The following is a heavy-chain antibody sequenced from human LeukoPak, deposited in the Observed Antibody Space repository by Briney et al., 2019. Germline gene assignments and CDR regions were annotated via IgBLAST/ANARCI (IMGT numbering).Heavy chain of an antibody. CDR2: INSDGSST. V-gene: IGHV3-74*01. Sequence: GGSLRLSCVASGFTFSSYWMHWVRQAPGKGLVWVSRINSDGSSTSYADSVKGRFTISRDNAKNTLYLQMNSLRAEDTAVYYCARGAQQWPSNYLYYFDYWGQGTLVTVSS. J-gene: IGHJ4*02. D-gene: IGHD6-19*01. CDR3: ARGAQQWPSNYLYYFDY. CDR1: GFTFSSYW.